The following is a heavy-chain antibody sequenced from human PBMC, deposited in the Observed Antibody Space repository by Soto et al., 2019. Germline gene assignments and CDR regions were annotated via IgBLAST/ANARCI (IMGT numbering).Heavy chain of an antibody. Sequence: LSLTCNVSCVAISLGYYWSFVRQPPGKGLEWIGSIYPSVSSYHNPSLESRLTLSIDTSKNQFTLKLASVTAADTALYYCAREKVGTTFFDHWGQGTQVTVSS. V-gene: IGHV4-38-2*02. CDR1: CVAISLGYY. J-gene: IGHJ4*02. CDR3: AREKVGTTFFDH. D-gene: IGHD1-1*01. CDR2: IYPSVSS.